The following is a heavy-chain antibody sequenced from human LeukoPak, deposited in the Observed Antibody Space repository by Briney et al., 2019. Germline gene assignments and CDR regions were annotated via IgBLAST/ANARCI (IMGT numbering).Heavy chain of an antibody. Sequence: SVKVSCKAYGGTSSSYAISWVRQAPGQGLEWTGGFIPIFGTANYAQKFQGRVTITADESTSTAYMELSSLRSEDTAVYYCARDTLELRDGWFDPWGQGTLVTVSS. J-gene: IGHJ5*02. CDR1: GGTSSSYA. CDR3: ARDTLELRDGWFDP. V-gene: IGHV1-69*13. CDR2: FIPIFGTA. D-gene: IGHD1-7*01.